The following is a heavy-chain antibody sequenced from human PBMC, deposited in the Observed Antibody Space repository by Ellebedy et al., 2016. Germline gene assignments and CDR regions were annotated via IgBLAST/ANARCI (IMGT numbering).Heavy chain of an antibody. CDR3: ARDYNLNDCYFDS. V-gene: IGHV4-38-2*02. J-gene: IGHJ4*02. CDR2: VYHIGNT. Sequence: SETLSLXXDVSGFSISSGFYWGWIRQSPGKGLERIGSVYHIGNTYYNPSLKSRVTMSVDTSRNQFSLKLSSLTATDTAVYYCARDYNLNDCYFDSWGQGTLVTVSS. CDR1: GFSISSGFY. D-gene: IGHD1-1*01.